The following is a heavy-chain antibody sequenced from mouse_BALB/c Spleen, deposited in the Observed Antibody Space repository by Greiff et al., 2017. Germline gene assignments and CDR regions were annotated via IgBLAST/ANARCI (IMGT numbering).Heavy chain of an antibody. CDR2: IDPANGNT. D-gene: IGHD3-1*01. V-gene: IGHV14-3*02. CDR3: ARSGYGYAMDD. J-gene: IGHJ4*01. CDR1: GFNIKDTY. Sequence: VQLQQSGAELVKPGASVKLSCTASGFNIKDTYMHWVKQRPEQGLEWIGRIDPANGNTKYDPKFQGKATITADTSSNTAYLQLSSLTSEDTAVYYCARSGYGYAMDDWGQGTSVTVAS.